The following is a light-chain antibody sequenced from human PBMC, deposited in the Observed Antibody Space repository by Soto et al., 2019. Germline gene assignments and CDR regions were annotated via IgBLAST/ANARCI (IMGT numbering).Light chain of an antibody. CDR3: QAWATGIHI. J-gene: IGLJ2*01. CDR2: VNSDGSH. V-gene: IGLV4-69*01. Sequence: QSVLTQSPSASASLGASVKLTCTLSSRHNTNAIAWHQQQPKKGPRFLMKVNSDGSHFKGDGIPDRFSGSSSGAARYLTISSLQSEDEADYYCQAWATGIHIFGGGTKLTVL. CDR1: SRHNTNA.